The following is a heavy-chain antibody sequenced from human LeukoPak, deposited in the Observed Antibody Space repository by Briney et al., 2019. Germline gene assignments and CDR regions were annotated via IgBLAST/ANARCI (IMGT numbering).Heavy chain of an antibody. CDR3: ARVDSGSFLGDWFDP. CDR2: VYYSGNT. Sequence: SETLSLTCTVSGGSIINSGYYWGWIRQPPGKGLEWIGSVYYSGNTNYNPSLKSRVTISVDTSKNQFSLKLSSVTAADTAVYYCARVDSGSFLGDWFDPWGQGTLVTVSS. V-gene: IGHV4-39*07. J-gene: IGHJ5*02. D-gene: IGHD1-26*01. CDR1: GGSIINSGYY.